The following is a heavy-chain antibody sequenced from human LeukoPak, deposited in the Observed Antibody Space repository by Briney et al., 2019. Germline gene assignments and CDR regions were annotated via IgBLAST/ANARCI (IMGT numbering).Heavy chain of an antibody. D-gene: IGHD6-13*01. V-gene: IGHV3-53*01. J-gene: IGHJ4*02. CDR1: GFTFSINY. CDR2: IYSGGDT. CDR3: ARDLMGIAYRGAFYY. Sequence: GGSLRLSCTASGFTFSINYMAWVRQAPGKGLEWVSVIYSGGDTYYADSVKGRFTISRDNAKNSLYLQMNSLRAEDTAVYYCARDLMGIAYRGAFYYWGQGTLVTVSS.